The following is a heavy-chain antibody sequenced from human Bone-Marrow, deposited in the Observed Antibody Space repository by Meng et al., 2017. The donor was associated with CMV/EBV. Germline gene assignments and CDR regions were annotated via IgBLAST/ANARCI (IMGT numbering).Heavy chain of an antibody. D-gene: IGHD3-22*01. J-gene: IGHJ4*02. CDR3: ARHDRPFNYETGGPFDC. CDR1: GGTFSSYT. CDR2: IIPILGIA. Sequence: SVKVSCKAPGGTFSSYTISWVRQAPGQGLEWMGRIIPILGIANYAQKFQGRVTITADKSTSTAYMELSSLRSEDTAVYFCARHDRPFNYETGGPFDCWGQGTLVTVSS. V-gene: IGHV1-69*02.